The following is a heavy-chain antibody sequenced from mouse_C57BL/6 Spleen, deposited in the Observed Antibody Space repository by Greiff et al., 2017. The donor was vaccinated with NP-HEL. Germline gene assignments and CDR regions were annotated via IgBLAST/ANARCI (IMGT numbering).Heavy chain of an antibody. D-gene: IGHD1-1*01. CDR3: AKAFYGSSPYYAMDY. CDR2: IYPGDGDT. Sequence: QVQLKESGPELVKPGASVKISCKASGYAFSSSWMNWVKQRPGKGLEWIGRIYPGDGDTNYNGKFKGKATLTADKSSSTAYMQLSSLTSEDSAVYFCAKAFYGSSPYYAMDYWGQGTSVTVSS. V-gene: IGHV1-82*01. J-gene: IGHJ4*01. CDR1: GYAFSSSW.